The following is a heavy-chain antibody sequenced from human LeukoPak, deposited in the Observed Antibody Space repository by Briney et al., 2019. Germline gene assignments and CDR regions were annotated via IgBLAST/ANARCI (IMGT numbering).Heavy chain of an antibody. CDR1: EFSVGSNY. CDR3: AKNTVHYYGSGDDY. Sequence: GGSLRLSCAASEFSVGSNYMTWVRQAPGKGLEWVSLIYSGGSTYYADSVKGRFTISRDNSKNTLFLQMNSLGAEDSAVYYCAKNTVHYYGSGDDYWGQGARVIVSS. D-gene: IGHD3-10*01. CDR2: IYSGGST. V-gene: IGHV3-66*01. J-gene: IGHJ4*02.